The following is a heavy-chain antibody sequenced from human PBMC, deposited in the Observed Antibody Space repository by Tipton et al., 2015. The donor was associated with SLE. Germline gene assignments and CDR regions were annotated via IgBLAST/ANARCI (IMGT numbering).Heavy chain of an antibody. CDR1: SGSINSHY. V-gene: IGHV4-59*11. J-gene: IGHJ6*02. CDR2: IYYTGTT. D-gene: IGHD3-3*01. CDR3: ARAGTFGVVIPPNRYAMDV. Sequence: TLSLTCTVSSGSINSHYWSWIRQPPGKGLEWIGFIYYTGTTNYNPSLKSRVAISVYTSKNQFSLKLSSVTAADTAVYYCARAGTFGVVIPPNRYAMDVWGQGTTVTVSS.